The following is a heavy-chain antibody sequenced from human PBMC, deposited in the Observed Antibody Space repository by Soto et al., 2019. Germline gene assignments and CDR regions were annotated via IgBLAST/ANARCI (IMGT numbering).Heavy chain of an antibody. V-gene: IGHV4-31*03. CDR3: ARDSRPGSSSGIPGHYYGMDV. CDR2: IYYSGST. CDR1: GGSISSGGYY. J-gene: IGHJ6*02. Sequence: QVQLQESGPGLVKPSQTLSLTCTVSGGSISSGGYYWSWIRQHPGKGLEWIGYIYYSGSTYYNPSLKRRFTISVDTSKNQFSLKLSSVTAADTAVYYCARDSRPGSSSGIPGHYYGMDVWGQGTTVTVSS. D-gene: IGHD6-6*01.